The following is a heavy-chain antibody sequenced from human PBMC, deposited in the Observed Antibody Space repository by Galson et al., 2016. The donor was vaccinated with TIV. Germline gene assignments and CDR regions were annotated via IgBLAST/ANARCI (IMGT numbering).Heavy chain of an antibody. CDR2: IYYSGST. J-gene: IGHJ6*02. Sequence: TLSLTCSVSGGSISSSYWSWIRQPPGKGLEWIGYIYYSGSTNYNPSLKSRVTISVDTSKNQLSLKLSSVTAADTAVYYCATDRNTAMDTYHYYYGMDVWGQGTTVTVS. V-gene: IGHV4-59*01. D-gene: IGHD5-18*01. CDR1: GGSISSSY. CDR3: ATDRNTAMDTYHYYYGMDV.